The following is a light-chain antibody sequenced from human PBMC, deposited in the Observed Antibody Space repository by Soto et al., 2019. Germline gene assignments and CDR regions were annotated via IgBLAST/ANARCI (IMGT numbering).Light chain of an antibody. CDR3: QLYDNWPLYT. J-gene: IGKJ2*01. CDR2: GAS. Sequence: ELVMTQSPATLSVSPGERATLSCRASQSVNSNLAWYQQKPGQASRLLIYGASTRATGIPARFSGSGSVTEFTLTNSSLQAEDFAVYYCQLYDNWPLYTFGQGTKLQIK. V-gene: IGKV3-15*01. CDR1: QSVNSN.